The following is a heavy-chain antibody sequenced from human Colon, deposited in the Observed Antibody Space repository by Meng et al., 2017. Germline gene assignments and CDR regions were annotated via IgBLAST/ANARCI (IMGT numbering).Heavy chain of an antibody. CDR1: GTPFSAFG. J-gene: IGHJ4*02. Sequence: HLVQAGPKVRNPGASVTASCNASGTPFSAFGIHWVRQAHGQGMEWMGWINACNGITKFAQNFQGRVTLTRDTSASTVYMELSGLSSEDKALYYCANEGPGSGNFDYWGQGTLVTVSS. CDR2: INACNGIT. D-gene: IGHD2-15*01. CDR3: ANEGPGSGNFDY. V-gene: IGHV1-3*01.